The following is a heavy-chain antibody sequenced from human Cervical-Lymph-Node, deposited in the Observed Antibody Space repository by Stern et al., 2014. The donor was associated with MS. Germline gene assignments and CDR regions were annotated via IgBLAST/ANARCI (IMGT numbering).Heavy chain of an antibody. CDR2: SDSSGGKI. D-gene: IGHD2-21*02. CDR3: ASPHCGGDCWANDQYTMDV. V-gene: IGHV3-21*01. Sequence: VQLVQSGGGLVKPGGTLRLSCIASGLDFDSYSMSLVRQAPGKGLEWVASSDSSGGKIFYADSVKGRFTISRDNSMKSLYLQMKSLRLEDTATYYCASPHCGGDCWANDQYTMDVWGQGTTVTVAS. CDR1: GLDFDSYS. J-gene: IGHJ6*02.